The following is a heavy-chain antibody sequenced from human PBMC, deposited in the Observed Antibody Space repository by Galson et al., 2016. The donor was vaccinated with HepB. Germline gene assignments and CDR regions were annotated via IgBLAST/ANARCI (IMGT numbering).Heavy chain of an antibody. Sequence: SLRLSCAASGFTFNGYAMSWVRQAPGKGPEWLSTIGGSGGSTFYADSVKGRFTISRDNSRDTVYLQMNSLRAEDTALYYCVREDYGDEPIYYYYYGMDVWGQGTTVSVSS. CDR2: IGGSGGST. D-gene: IGHD4-17*01. V-gene: IGHV3-23*01. J-gene: IGHJ6*02. CDR3: VREDYGDEPIYYYYYGMDV. CDR1: GFTFNGYA.